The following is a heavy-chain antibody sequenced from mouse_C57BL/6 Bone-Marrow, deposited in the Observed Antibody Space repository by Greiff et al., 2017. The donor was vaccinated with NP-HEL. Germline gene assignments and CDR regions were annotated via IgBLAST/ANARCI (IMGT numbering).Heavy chain of an antibody. Sequence: QVQLQQPGAELVKPGASVKLSCKASGYTFTSYWMQWVKQRPGQGLEWIGEIDPSDSYTNYNQKFKGKATLTVDTSASTAYMQLSSLTSEDSAVYYCASHYYGSIYWGQGTTLTVSS. V-gene: IGHV1-50*01. D-gene: IGHD1-1*01. J-gene: IGHJ2*01. CDR1: GYTFTSYW. CDR2: IDPSDSYT. CDR3: ASHYYGSIY.